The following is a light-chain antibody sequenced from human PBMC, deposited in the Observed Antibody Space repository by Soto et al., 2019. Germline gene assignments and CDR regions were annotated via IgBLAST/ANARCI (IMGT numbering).Light chain of an antibody. CDR2: AAS. V-gene: IGKV1-39*01. CDR1: QYISDF. Sequence: VQVTQSPSSLSASVVDRVTITCRASQYISDFLNWYQQKPGKAPVILIYAASTLQSGVPSRFTGSRSETNFTLIISSLQPEDFATYYCQQVNVYPSTFGGGTKLDIK. CDR3: QQVNVYPST. J-gene: IGKJ4*01.